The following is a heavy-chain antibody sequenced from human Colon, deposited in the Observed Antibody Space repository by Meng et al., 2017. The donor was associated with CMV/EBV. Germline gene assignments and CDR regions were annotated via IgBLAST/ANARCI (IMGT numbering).Heavy chain of an antibody. CDR3: AKDMGYTYGVDY. J-gene: IGHJ4*02. CDR2: ISWDGGSS. D-gene: IGHD5-18*01. CDR1: GITFSSYA. Sequence: GESLKISCAASGITFSSYAMSWVRQAPGKGLEWVSLISWDGGSSYYADSVKGRFTISRDNSKNSLYLQMNSLRAEDTALYYCAKDMGYTYGVDYWGQGTLVTVSS. V-gene: IGHV3-43D*03.